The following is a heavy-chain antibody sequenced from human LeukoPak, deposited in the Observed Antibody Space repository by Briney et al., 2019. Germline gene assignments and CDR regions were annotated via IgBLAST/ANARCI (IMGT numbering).Heavy chain of an antibody. CDR1: GGTFSSYA. CDR2: IIPIFGTA. V-gene: IGHV1-69*13. Sequence: ASVKASCKASGGTFSSYAISWVRQAPGQGLEWMGGIIPIFGTANYAQKFQGRVTITADESTSTAYMELSSLRSEDTAVYYCARACGGGSCRRNWFDPWGQGTLVTVSS. CDR3: ARACGGGSCRRNWFDP. J-gene: IGHJ5*02. D-gene: IGHD2-15*01.